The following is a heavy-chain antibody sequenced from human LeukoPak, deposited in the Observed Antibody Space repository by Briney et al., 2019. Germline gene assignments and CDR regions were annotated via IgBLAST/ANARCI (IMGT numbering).Heavy chain of an antibody. CDR1: GYTLTSYW. V-gene: IGHV5-51*01. Sequence: GESLKISCKGSGYTLTSYWIGWVRQMPGKGLEWMGIIYPGDSDTRYSPSFQGQVTISADKSISTAYLQWSSLKASDTAMYYCARRSDSYDMPSDLWGRRALVTVSS. CDR2: IYPGDSDT. D-gene: IGHD5-18*01. J-gene: IGHJ2*01. CDR3: ARRSDSYDMPSDL.